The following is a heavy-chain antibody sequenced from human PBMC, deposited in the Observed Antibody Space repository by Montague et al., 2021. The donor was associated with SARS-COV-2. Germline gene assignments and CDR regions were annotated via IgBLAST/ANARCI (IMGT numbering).Heavy chain of an antibody. CDR2: TFYSGST. D-gene: IGHD2-15*01. Sequence: SETLSLTCTVSGASMSGYYWSWVRQAPGTGLEWIGYTFYSGSTSYNPSLNSGVTISIDTSKKQFSLKLTSVTAADTAVYFCAREGGTKSSHWWGAFDSWGHGTLVTVSS. CDR3: AREGGTKSSHWWGAFDS. CDR1: GASMSGYY. V-gene: IGHV4-59*01. J-gene: IGHJ5*01.